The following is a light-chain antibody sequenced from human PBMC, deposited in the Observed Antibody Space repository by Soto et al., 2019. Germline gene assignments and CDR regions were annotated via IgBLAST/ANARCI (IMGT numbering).Light chain of an antibody. CDR1: QGIGSY. Sequence: AIQLTQSPSSLSASVGDRVTITCRASQGIGSYLAWYQQKPGKAPKLLIYEASSLESGVPSRFSGSGSGTEFTLTIGGLQPDDFATYYCQQFNSYPITFGQGTRLEIK. CDR3: QQFNSYPIT. CDR2: EAS. J-gene: IGKJ5*01. V-gene: IGKV1-13*02.